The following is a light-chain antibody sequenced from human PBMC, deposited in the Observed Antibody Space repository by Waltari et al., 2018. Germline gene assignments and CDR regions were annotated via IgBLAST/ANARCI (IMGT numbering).Light chain of an antibody. CDR1: KLGHKY. V-gene: IGLV3-1*01. Sequence: SYELTQSPSVSVSPGQTASIACSGDKLGHKYACWYQQKPGQSPVLVIYEDTKRPSGIPERFSGSNSGNTATLTISGTQAMDEADYYCQAWDSNTGVFGGGTKLTVL. J-gene: IGLJ3*02. CDR3: QAWDSNTGV. CDR2: EDT.